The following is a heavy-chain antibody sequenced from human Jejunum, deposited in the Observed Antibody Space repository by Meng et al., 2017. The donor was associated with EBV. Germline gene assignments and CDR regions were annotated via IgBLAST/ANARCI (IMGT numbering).Heavy chain of an antibody. V-gene: IGHV3-15*02. CDR3: LGAFDI. CDR2: IKSKTAGGTI. Sequence: GQRVGSGGAWVKPGGSLRLSCAGSGFDFTNAWMTWVRQAPGKGLEWVGRIKSKTAGGTIDYAAPVKGRFTISRDDSKIMVYLQMNSLRTEDTALYYCLGAFDIWGQGTMVTVSS. J-gene: IGHJ3*02. CDR1: GFDFTNAW.